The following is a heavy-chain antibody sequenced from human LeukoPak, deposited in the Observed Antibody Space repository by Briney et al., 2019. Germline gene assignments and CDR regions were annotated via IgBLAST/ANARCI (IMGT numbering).Heavy chain of an antibody. CDR3: ARGILTGFRYGMDV. CDR1: GYTFTSYD. Sequence: ASVKVSCKASGYTFTSYDINWVRQATGQGLEWMGWVNPKTGNTGYAQNFQGRVTMTRDTSISTAYMELSSLRSEDTAVYYCARGILTGFRYGMDVWGQGTTVTVSS. D-gene: IGHD3-9*01. CDR2: VNPKTGNT. J-gene: IGHJ6*02. V-gene: IGHV1-8*01.